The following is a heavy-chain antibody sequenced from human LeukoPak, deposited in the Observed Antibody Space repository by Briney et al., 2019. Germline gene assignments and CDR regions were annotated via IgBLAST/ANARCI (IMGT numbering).Heavy chain of an antibody. D-gene: IGHD3-22*01. CDR3: ARDGLSYYYDSSGYFDY. J-gene: IGHJ4*02. CDR1: GYTFTGYY. CDR2: INPNSGGT. Sequence: ASVKVSCKASGYTFTGYYIHWVRQAPGQGLEWMGWINPNSGGTNYAQKFQGRVTMTRDTSISTAYMELSRLRSDDTAVYYCARDGLSYYYDSSGYFDYWGQGTLVTVSS. V-gene: IGHV1-2*02.